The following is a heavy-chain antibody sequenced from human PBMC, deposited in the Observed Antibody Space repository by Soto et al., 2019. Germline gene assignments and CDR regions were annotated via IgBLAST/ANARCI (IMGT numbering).Heavy chain of an antibody. CDR2: IYYSGST. V-gene: IGHV4-31*03. CDR3: ARDPGDYYYYGMDV. J-gene: IGHJ6*02. CDR1: GGSTSSCGYY. Sequence: SSETLSLTCTVSGGSTSSCGYYWSWIRQHPGKGLEWIGYIYYSGSTYYNPSLKSRVTISVDTSKNQFSLKLSSVTAADTAVYYCARDPGDYYYYGMDVWGQGTTVTVSS. D-gene: IGHD4-17*01.